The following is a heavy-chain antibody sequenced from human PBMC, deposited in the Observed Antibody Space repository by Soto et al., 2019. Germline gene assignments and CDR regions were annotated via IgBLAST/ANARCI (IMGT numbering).Heavy chain of an antibody. CDR2: VNSDGSIT. J-gene: IGHJ4*02. CDR3: ARVGATTWY. CDR1: GFTFSSYW. V-gene: IGHV3-74*01. Sequence: XGSLSLSCAASGFTFSSYWMHWVRQAPGKGLVWVSRVNSDGSITNYADAVKGRFTISRDNAKNTLYLQMDGLRAEDTAVYYCARVGATTWYWGQGTLVTVSS. D-gene: IGHD1-26*01.